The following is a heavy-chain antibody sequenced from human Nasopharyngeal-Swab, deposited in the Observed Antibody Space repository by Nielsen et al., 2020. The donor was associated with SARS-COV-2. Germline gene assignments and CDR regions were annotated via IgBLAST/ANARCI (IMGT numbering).Heavy chain of an antibody. V-gene: IGHV3-21*01. Sequence: GESLKISCAASGFTFSSYSMNWVRQAPGKGLEWVSSISSSSSYIYYADSVKGRFAISRDNAKSSVFLQMNSLGVEDTAVYYCARWNNRGAGGTYEMDVWGQGTTVTVSS. CDR3: ARWNNRGAGGTYEMDV. J-gene: IGHJ6*02. D-gene: IGHD2/OR15-2a*01. CDR2: ISSSSSYI. CDR1: GFTFSSYS.